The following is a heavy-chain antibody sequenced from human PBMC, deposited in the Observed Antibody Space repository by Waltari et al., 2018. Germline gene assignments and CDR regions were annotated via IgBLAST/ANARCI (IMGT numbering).Heavy chain of an antibody. J-gene: IGHJ4*02. Sequence: EVQLVESGGGLVQPGRSLRLSCAASGFTFDDYAMHCVRQAPGKGLGWVSGISWNSGSIGYADSVKGRFTISRDNAKNSLYLQMNSLRAEDTALYYCAKDRDSSGYSYYYFDYWGQGTLVTVSS. D-gene: IGHD3-22*01. CDR2: ISWNSGSI. CDR3: AKDRDSSGYSYYYFDY. CDR1: GFTFDDYA. V-gene: IGHV3-9*01.